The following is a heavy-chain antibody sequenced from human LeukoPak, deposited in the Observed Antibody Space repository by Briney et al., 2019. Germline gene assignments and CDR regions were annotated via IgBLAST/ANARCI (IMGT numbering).Heavy chain of an antibody. V-gene: IGHV3-33*01. CDR2: IWYDGSNK. CDR3: ARVPGYSSSWYYFGY. Sequence: GGSLRLSCAASGFTFSSYGMHWVRQAPGKGLEWVAVIWYDGSNKYCADSVKGRFTISRDNSKNTLYLQMNSLRAEDTAVYYCARVPGYSSSWYYFGYWGQGTLVTDSS. J-gene: IGHJ4*02. CDR1: GFTFSSYG. D-gene: IGHD6-13*01.